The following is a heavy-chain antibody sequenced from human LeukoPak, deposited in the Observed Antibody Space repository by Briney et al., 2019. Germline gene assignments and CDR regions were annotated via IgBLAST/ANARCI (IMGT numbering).Heavy chain of an antibody. CDR1: GGTFISYA. D-gene: IGHD3-22*01. CDR2: IIPIFGTA. Sequence: ASVKVSCKASGGTFISYAISWVRQAPGQGLEWMGGIIPIFGTANYAQKFQGRVTITADESTSTAYMELSSLRSEDTAVYYRARDPDYYDSSGQAYDYWGQGTLVTVSS. J-gene: IGHJ4*02. CDR3: ARDPDYYDSSGQAYDY. V-gene: IGHV1-69*01.